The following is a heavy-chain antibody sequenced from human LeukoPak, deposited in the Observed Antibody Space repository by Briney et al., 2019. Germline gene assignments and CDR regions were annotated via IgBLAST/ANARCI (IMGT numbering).Heavy chain of an antibody. D-gene: IGHD3-22*01. Sequence: SVKVSCKASGGTFSSYAISWVRQAPGQGLEWMGRIIPIFGTANYAQKFQGRVTITTGESTSTAYMELSSLRSEDTAVYYCAREDYYDSSGYYDAFDIWGQGTMVTVSS. CDR1: GGTFSSYA. J-gene: IGHJ3*02. CDR3: AREDYYDSSGYYDAFDI. V-gene: IGHV1-69*05. CDR2: IIPIFGTA.